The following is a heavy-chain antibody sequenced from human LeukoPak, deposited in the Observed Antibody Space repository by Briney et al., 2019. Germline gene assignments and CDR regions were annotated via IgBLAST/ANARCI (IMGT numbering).Heavy chain of an antibody. Sequence: PSETLSLTCTVSGGSISSYSWSWIRQPSGKGLEWIGFIYYGGGTNYNPSLKGRVTISVDTSKNQFSLKLSSVTAADTAVYYCAGSDYDILTGYYYNWFDPWGQGTLVTVSS. CDR3: AGSDYDILTGYYYNWFDP. V-gene: IGHV4-59*01. CDR2: IYYGGGT. CDR1: GGSISSYS. J-gene: IGHJ5*02. D-gene: IGHD3-9*01.